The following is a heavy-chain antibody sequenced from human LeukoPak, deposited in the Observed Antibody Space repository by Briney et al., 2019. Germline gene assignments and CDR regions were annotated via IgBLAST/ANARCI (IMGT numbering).Heavy chain of an antibody. V-gene: IGHV4-34*01. Sequence: QPSETLSLTCAVYRGSFSGYYWSWIRQSPGKGPQWIGEINHSGKTNYNPSLKSRVTISVDTSKNQFSLKLSSVTAADTAVYYCARGKGSDFHSYESGTYYNAPFDYWGQGTLVTVSS. J-gene: IGHJ4*02. CDR3: ARGKGSDFHSYESGTYYNAPFDY. CDR2: INHSGKT. D-gene: IGHD3-10*01. CDR1: RGSFSGYY.